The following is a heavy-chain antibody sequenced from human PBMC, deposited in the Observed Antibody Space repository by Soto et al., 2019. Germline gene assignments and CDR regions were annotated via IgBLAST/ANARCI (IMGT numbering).Heavy chain of an antibody. V-gene: IGHV4-31*03. D-gene: IGHD4-17*01. CDR3: ARDASGDPRSRDPSNAFDI. CDR1: GGSISSGGYY. J-gene: IGHJ3*02. Sequence: QVQLQESGPGLVKPSQTLSLTCTVSGGSISSGGYYWSWIRQHPGKGLEWIGYIYYSGSTYYNPSLKSRVTISVDTSKNQCSLKLSAVTAADTAVYYCARDASGDPRSRDPSNAFDIWGQGTMVTVSS. CDR2: IYYSGST.